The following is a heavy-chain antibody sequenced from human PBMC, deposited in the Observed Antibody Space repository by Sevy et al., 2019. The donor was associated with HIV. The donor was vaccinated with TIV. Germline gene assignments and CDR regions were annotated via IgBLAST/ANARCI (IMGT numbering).Heavy chain of an antibody. CDR1: GFTFSSYA. CDR3: AKGFCSGATCPRDYYYYGMDV. CDR2: ISGSGGST. V-gene: IGHV3-23*01. D-gene: IGHD2-15*01. Sequence: GGSLRLSCAASGFTFSSYAMSWVRQAPGKGLEWVSAISGSGGSTYYADSVKGRFIISRDNSKNTLSVQMNSLRAEDTAVYYCAKGFCSGATCPRDYYYYGMDVWGQGTTVTVSS. J-gene: IGHJ6*02.